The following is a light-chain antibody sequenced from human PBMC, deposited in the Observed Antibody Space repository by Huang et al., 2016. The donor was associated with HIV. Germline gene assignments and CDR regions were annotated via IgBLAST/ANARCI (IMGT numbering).Light chain of an antibody. J-gene: IGKJ1*01. CDR1: QGISNS. V-gene: IGKV1-NL1*01. CDR2: AAS. CDR3: QQYYSTPQP. Sequence: DIQMTQSPSSLSASVGDRVTITCRSSQGISNSLAWYQQKPGKAPKLLLYAASRLESGVPSRLSGSGSGTDYTLTISSLQPEDFATYYCQQYYSTPQPFGQGTKVEIK.